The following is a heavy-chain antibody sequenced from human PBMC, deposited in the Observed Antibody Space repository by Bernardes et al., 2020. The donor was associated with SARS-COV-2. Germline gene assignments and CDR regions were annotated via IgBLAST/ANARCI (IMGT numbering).Heavy chain of an antibody. D-gene: IGHD6-13*01. CDR2: IYHSGST. CDR3: ARSTTAGDIDY. J-gene: IGHJ4*02. CDR1: GGSISSGGYS. Sequence: SETLSLTCAVSGGSISSGGYSWSWIRQPPGKGLEWIGYIYHSGSTYYNPSLKSRVTISVDRSKNQFSLKLSSVTAADTAVYYCARSTTAGDIDYWGQGTLVTGSA. V-gene: IGHV4-30-2*01.